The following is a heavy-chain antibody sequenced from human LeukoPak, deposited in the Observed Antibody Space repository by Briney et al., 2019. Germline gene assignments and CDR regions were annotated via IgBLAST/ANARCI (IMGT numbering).Heavy chain of an antibody. CDR2: IYYSGST. J-gene: IGHJ4*02. D-gene: IGHD3-22*01. CDR3: ASGSSGYPTPYNYFDY. V-gene: IGHV4-39*01. CDR1: GGSISSSSYY. Sequence: PSETPSLTCTVSGGSISSSSYYWGWIRQPPGKGLEWIGSIYYSGSTYYNPSLKSRVTISVDTSKNQFSLKLSSVTAADTAVYYCASGSSGYPTPYNYFDYWGQGTLVTVSS.